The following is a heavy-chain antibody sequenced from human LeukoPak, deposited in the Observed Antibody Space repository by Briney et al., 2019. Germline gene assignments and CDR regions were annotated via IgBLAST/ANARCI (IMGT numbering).Heavy chain of an antibody. Sequence: PGGSLRLSCAASGFTVSSNYMSWVRQAPGKGLQWVSGISGSGASTYYGDSVKGRFIISRDNSKNTLYLQIDSLRAEDTAVYYCAKGASSGWLLYWFDPWGQGTLVTVSS. V-gene: IGHV3-23*01. D-gene: IGHD6-19*01. CDR3: AKGASSGWLLYWFDP. CDR2: ISGSGAST. CDR1: GFTVSSNY. J-gene: IGHJ5*02.